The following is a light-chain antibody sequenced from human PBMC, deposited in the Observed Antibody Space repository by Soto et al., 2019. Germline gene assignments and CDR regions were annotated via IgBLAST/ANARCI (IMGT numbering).Light chain of an antibody. CDR2: DVS. CDR3: SSYTSSSTDV. Sequence: QSVLTQPASVSGSPGQSITISCTGTSSDVGGYNYVSWYQQHPGKAPKLMIYDVSNRPSGVSNRFSGSKSGNTASLTISGFQVDDEADYYCSSYTSSSTDVFGTGTKVTVL. V-gene: IGLV2-14*01. J-gene: IGLJ1*01. CDR1: SSDVGGYNY.